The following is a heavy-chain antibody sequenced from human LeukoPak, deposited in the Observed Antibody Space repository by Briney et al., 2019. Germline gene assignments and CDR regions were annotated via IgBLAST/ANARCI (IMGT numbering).Heavy chain of an antibody. V-gene: IGHV4-38-2*01. CDR3: MRRDTGWNYSDY. CDR1: GYSISSGYY. J-gene: IGHJ4*02. D-gene: IGHD6-19*01. CDR2: IYHSGNT. Sequence: SETLSLTCAVSGYSISSGYYWGWIRQPPGKGLEWIGSIYHSGNTYYNASLKSRVTISVDTSKNHLSLTLTSVVAADTAIYYCMRRDTGWNYSDYWGQGILVTVSS.